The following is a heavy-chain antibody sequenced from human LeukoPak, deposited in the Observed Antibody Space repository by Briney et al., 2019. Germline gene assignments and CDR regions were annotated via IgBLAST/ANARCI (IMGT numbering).Heavy chain of an antibody. V-gene: IGHV3-33*01. D-gene: IGHD2-2*02. CDR1: GFTFRDYG. CDR3: ATGYCTSITCYTTPSDFAS. Sequence: GRSLRLSCSASGFTFRDYGMHWVRQAPGKGLEWVAVIWYNGGHKVYADSVRGRFTIFRDNSNNTLFLQLDSLRAEDTAVYYCATGYCTSITCYTTPSDFASWGQGTLVTVSS. CDR2: IWYNGGHK. J-gene: IGHJ4*02.